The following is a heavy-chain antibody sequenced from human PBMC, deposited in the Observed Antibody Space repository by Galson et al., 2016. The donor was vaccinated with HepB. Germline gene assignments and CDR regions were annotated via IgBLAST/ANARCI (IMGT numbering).Heavy chain of an antibody. CDR1: GFPFSRYW. CDR3: ARDGGYQSAPSPYGMDV. J-gene: IGHJ6*02. Sequence: SLRLSCATSGFPFSRYWMTWVRQAPGKGLEWVANIRQDESERYYVDSVKGRFTISRDNAKSTLYLQMISLRAEDTAVYYCARDGGYQSAPSPYGMDVWGQGTTVTVSS. CDR2: IRQDESER. D-gene: IGHD3-16*01. V-gene: IGHV3-7*03.